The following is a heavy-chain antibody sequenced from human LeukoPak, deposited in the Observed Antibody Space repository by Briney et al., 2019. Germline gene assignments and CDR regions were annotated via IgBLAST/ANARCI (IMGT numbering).Heavy chain of an antibody. V-gene: IGHV3-21*01. CDR1: GFIFSSYS. CDR2: ISSSSSYI. CDR3: ASEINYYDSSGLP. Sequence: PGGSLRLSCAASGFIFSSYSMNWVRQAPGKGLEWVSSISSSSSYIYYADSVKGRFTISRDNAKNSLYLQMNSLRAEDTAVYYCASEINYYDSSGLPWGQGTLVTVSS. J-gene: IGHJ5*02. D-gene: IGHD3-22*01.